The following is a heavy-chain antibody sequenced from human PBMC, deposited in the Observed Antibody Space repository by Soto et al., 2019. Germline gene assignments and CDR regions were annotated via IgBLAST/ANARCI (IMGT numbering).Heavy chain of an antibody. D-gene: IGHD2-2*01. V-gene: IGHV4-34*01. CDR1: GGSFGGYY. J-gene: IGHJ2*01. CDR3: ARRVVPAALGL. CDR2: MHQSGST. Sequence: SETLSLTCAVYGGSFGGYYWSWIRQPPGKGLEWVGEMHQSGSTKYNPSLKSRVTLSLDTSQNQSSLKMSSVTAADTAMYYCARRVVPAALGLWGRGTLVTVSS.